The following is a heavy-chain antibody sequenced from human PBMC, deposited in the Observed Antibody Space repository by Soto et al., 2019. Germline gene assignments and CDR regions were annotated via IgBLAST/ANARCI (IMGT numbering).Heavy chain of an antibody. V-gene: IGHV4-59*01. CDR2: IYYSGST. CDR1: GGSISSYY. J-gene: IGHJ1*01. D-gene: IGHD7-27*01. CDR3: ARGWGGYFQH. Sequence: SETLSLTCTVSGGSISSYYWSWIRQPPGKGLEWIGYIYYSGSTNYNPSLKSRVTISVDTSKNQLSLKLSSVTAAGTAVYYCARGWGGYFQHWGQGTLVTVSS.